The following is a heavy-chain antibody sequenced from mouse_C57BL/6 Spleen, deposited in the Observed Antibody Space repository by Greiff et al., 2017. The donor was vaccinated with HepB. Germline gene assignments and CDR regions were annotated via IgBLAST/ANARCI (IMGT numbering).Heavy chain of an antibody. D-gene: IGHD3-3*01. V-gene: IGHV5-17*01. J-gene: IGHJ4*01. Sequence: DVQLVESGGGLVKPGGSLKLSCAASGFTFSDYGMHWVRQAPEKGLEWVAYISSGSSTIYYADTVKGRFTISRDNAKNTLFLQMTSLRSEDTAMYYCARLGGSNYAMDYWGQGTSVTVSS. CDR1: GFTFSDYG. CDR2: ISSGSSTI. CDR3: ARLGGSNYAMDY.